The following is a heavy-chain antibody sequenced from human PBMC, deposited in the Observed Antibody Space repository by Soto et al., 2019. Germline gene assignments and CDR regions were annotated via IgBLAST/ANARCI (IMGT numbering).Heavy chain of an antibody. CDR3: ARGGDYGSGSYYYYYYGMDV. CDR1: GYTFTGYD. CDR2: INPNSGGT. J-gene: IGHJ6*02. Sequence: ASVKVACKAAGYTFTGYDMHCVRQAPGQGLEWMGWINPNSGGTNYAQKFQGWVTMTRDTSISTAYMELSRLRSDDTAVYYCARGGDYGSGSYYYYYYGMDVWG. V-gene: IGHV1-2*04. D-gene: IGHD3-10*01.